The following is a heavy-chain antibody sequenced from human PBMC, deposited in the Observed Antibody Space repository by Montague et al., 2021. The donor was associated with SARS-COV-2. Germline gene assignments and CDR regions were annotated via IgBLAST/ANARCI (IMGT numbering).Heavy chain of an antibody. D-gene: IGHD2-2*01. CDR3: ARIPVGSKYYFDF. V-gene: IGHV6-1*01. CDR1: GDSVSSNTAT. J-gene: IGHJ4*02. Sequence: CAISGDSVSSNTATWNWIGQSPSRGLEWLGRTYYRSKWYNDYAESVKSRITIDPDTSKHQFSLHLNSVTPEDTAVYYCARIPVGSKYYFDFWGQGTLVTVSS. CDR2: TYYRSKWYN.